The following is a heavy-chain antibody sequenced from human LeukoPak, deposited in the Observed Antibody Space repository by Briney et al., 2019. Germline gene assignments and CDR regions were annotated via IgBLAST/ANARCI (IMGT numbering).Heavy chain of an antibody. CDR2: INPNSGGT. CDR3: ARAQGDPRPDYYMDV. D-gene: IGHD3-16*01. Sequence: ASVKVSCKASGYTFTGYYMHWVRQAPGQGLEWMGWINPNSGGTNYAQKFQGRVTMTRDTSISTAYMELSRLRSDGTAVYYCARAQGDPRPDYYMDVWGKGTTVTVS. J-gene: IGHJ6*03. CDR1: GYTFTGYY. V-gene: IGHV1-2*02.